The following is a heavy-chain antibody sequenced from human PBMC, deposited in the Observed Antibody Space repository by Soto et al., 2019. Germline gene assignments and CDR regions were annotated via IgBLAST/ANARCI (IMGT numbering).Heavy chain of an antibody. CDR2: INHSGST. J-gene: IGHJ4*02. CDR1: GGSFSGYY. Sequence: SETLSLTCAVYGGSFSGYYWSWIRQPPGKGLEWIGEINHSGSTNYNPSLKSRVTISVDTSKNHFSLRLSSVTAADTAIYFCAREGNLGRWLQPLDFWGQGTLVTVSS. CDR3: AREGNLGRWLQPLDF. V-gene: IGHV4-34*01. D-gene: IGHD5-12*01.